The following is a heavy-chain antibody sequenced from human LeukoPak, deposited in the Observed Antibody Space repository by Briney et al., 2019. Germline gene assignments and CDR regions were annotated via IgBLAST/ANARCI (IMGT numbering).Heavy chain of an antibody. CDR1: GSTFTSYD. CDR2: INPSGGST. D-gene: IGHD3-22*01. J-gene: IGHJ4*02. Sequence: GASVKVSCKASGSTFTSYDIHWVRQAPGQGLEWMGIINPSGGSTSYAQKFQGRVNVPRDMSTSTVYMELSSLRSEDTAVYYCARGPTTYYYDSSGYYWGFDYWGQGTLVTVSS. CDR3: ARGPTTYYYDSSGYYWGFDY. V-gene: IGHV1-46*01.